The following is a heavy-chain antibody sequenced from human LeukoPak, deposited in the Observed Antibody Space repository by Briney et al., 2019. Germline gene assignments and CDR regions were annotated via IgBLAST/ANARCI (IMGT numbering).Heavy chain of an antibody. CDR3: ARGGGLDV. V-gene: IGHV3-7*03. J-gene: IGHJ6*02. CDR1: GFPFVGFG. Sequence: GGSLRPSCQVPGFPFVGFGMSWSRQAPGKGLEWVASINHNGNVNYYVDSVKGRFTISRDNAKNSLYLQMSNLRAEDTAVYFCARGGGLDVWGQGATVTVSS. CDR2: INHNGNVN. D-gene: IGHD3-16*01.